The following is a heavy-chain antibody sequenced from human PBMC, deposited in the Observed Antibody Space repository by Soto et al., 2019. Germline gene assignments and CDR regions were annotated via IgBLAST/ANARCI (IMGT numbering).Heavy chain of an antibody. J-gene: IGHJ5*01. Sequence: SVKVSCKASGDTFGRFTINWVRQAPGQGLEWMGGIKPISDITNYAQRFQGRVTFTADASTSTVYLELSSLRSEDTAMFYCARDPSTINKLIGVWFESWDQGTLVTVAS. D-gene: IGHD4-4*01. CDR3: ARDPSTINKLIGVWFES. CDR2: IKPISDIT. V-gene: IGHV1-69*13. CDR1: GDTFGRFT.